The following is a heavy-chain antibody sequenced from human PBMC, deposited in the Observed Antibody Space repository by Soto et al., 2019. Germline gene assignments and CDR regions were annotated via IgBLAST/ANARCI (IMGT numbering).Heavy chain of an antibody. Sequence: PGESLKISCKGSGYSFTSYWIGWVRQMPGKGLEWMGIIYPGDSDTGYSPSFQGQVTISADKSISTAYLQWSSLKASDTAMYYCARIITGTTAIQGGMEVWGQGTTVTVSS. CDR3: ARIITGTTAIQGGMEV. CDR2: IYPGDSDT. D-gene: IGHD1-7*01. V-gene: IGHV5-51*01. CDR1: GYSFTSYW. J-gene: IGHJ6*02.